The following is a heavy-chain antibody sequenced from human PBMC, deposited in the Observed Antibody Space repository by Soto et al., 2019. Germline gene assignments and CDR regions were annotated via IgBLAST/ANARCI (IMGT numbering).Heavy chain of an antibody. CDR2: VGAYNGNT. CDR1: GYTFTSYG. Sequence: QVQLVQSGAEVKKPGASVKVSCKASGYTFTSYGISWVRQAPGQGLEWMGWVGAYNGNTNYAQELQGRVTMTTDTSTSTAYLELRSLRSDDTAVYYCARLFNWIDMRGDYDYYMDDWGKGTTVTVSS. D-gene: IGHD1-1*01. V-gene: IGHV1-18*01. J-gene: IGHJ6*03. CDR3: ARLFNWIDMRGDYDYYMDD.